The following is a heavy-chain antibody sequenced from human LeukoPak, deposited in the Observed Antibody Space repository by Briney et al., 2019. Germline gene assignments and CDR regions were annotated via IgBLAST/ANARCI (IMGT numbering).Heavy chain of an antibody. D-gene: IGHD3-22*01. V-gene: IGHV3-21*01. Sequence: GGSLRLSCAASGFIFSSYAMNWVRQAPGKGLEWVSSISSSSSYIYYADSVKGRFTISRDNAKNSLYLQMNSLRAEDTAVYYCARDRDDSSGYHYYYYYYGMDVWGQGTTVTVSS. CDR2: ISSSSSYI. J-gene: IGHJ6*02. CDR1: GFIFSSYA. CDR3: ARDRDDSSGYHYYYYYYGMDV.